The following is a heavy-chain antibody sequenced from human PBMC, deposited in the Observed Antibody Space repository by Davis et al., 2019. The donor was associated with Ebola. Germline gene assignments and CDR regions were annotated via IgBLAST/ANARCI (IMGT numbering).Heavy chain of an antibody. CDR1: GFTFSSYW. Sequence: GGSLRLSCAASGFTFSSYWMSWVRQAPGKGLEWVANIKQDGSEKYYVDSVKGRFTISRDNAKNSLYLQMNSLRAEDTAVYYCARVDGSWWLRGALDYWGQGTLVTVSS. J-gene: IGHJ4*02. D-gene: IGHD5-12*01. V-gene: IGHV3-7*03. CDR3: ARVDGSWWLRGALDY. CDR2: IKQDGSEK.